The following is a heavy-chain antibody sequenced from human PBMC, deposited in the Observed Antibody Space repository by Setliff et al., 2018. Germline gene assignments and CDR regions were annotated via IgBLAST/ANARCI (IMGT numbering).Heavy chain of an antibody. J-gene: IGHJ4*02. D-gene: IGHD3-3*01. CDR2: ISAYNGNT. CDR3: ARMAGWASAPRFITIFGVVDY. Sequence: ASVKVSCKASGYTFTTYGISWVRQAPGQGLEWMGWISAYNGNTNYAQKLQGRVTMTTDTSTSTAYMELRSLRSDDTAVYYCARMAGWASAPRFITIFGVVDYWGQGTLVTVSS. V-gene: IGHV1-18*01. CDR1: GYTFTTYG.